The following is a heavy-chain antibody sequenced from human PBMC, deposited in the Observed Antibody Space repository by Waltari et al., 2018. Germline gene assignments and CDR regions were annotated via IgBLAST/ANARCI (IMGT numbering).Heavy chain of an antibody. CDR2: IFSSGTT. CDR1: GGSIDTYY. D-gene: IGHD3-10*01. J-gene: IGHJ4*02. V-gene: IGHV4-59*01. Sequence: QVQLQESGPGLVKPSETLSLTCTVSGGSIDTYYWSWIRQPPGKGLEWIAYIFSSGTTYDHPSLESRVTISVDTSKNQFSLNLNSVTAADTALYYCARFNPRSGNYFLDYWGQGTLVTVSS. CDR3: ARFNPRSGNYFLDY.